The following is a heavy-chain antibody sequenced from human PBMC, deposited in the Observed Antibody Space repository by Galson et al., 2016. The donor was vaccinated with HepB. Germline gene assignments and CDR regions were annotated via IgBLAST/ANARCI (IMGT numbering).Heavy chain of an antibody. D-gene: IGHD5-24*01. J-gene: IGHJ4*02. CDR3: ARDGGGGYNLDY. CDR2: ISSGSSAI. CDR1: GFTLSSYW. Sequence: SLRLSCAASGFTLSSYWMSWVRQAPGKGLEWVSYISSGSSAIYYADSVKGRFTISRDNAKNSVYLQMNSLRDEDTAVYYCARDGGGGYNLDYWGQGTLVTVSS. V-gene: IGHV3-48*02.